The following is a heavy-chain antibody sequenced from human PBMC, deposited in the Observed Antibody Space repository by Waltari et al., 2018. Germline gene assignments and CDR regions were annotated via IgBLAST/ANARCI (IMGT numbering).Heavy chain of an antibody. CDR1: GFSFSSYW. D-gene: IGHD6-25*01. V-gene: IGHV3-7*01. CDR3: ASVQRRWSMDV. CDR2: IKEDGGWK. J-gene: IGHJ6*02. Sequence: EVQLVESGGGLVQSGDSLRLSCAASGFSFSSYWMNWVRQTPGKGVEGVANIKEDGGWKYYVDSVKGRFTISRDNAKNSLYLQMNSLRVEDTAVYFCASVQRRWSMDVWGQGTTVTVSS.